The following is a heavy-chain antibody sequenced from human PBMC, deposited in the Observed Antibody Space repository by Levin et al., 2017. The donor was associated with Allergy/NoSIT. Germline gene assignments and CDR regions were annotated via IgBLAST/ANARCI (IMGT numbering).Heavy chain of an antibody. CDR1: GFSFSTYV. CDR3: AKDPAAAGVLDY. V-gene: IGHV3-23*01. D-gene: IGHD6-13*01. CDR2: IRGSGGNT. Sequence: GESLKISCAASGFSFSTYVMNWVRQAPGKGLEWVSSIRGSGGNTYYADSVKGRFTISRDNSKNTLFLQMNSLRAEDTAVYYCAKDPAAAGVLDYWGQGTLVTVSS. J-gene: IGHJ4*02.